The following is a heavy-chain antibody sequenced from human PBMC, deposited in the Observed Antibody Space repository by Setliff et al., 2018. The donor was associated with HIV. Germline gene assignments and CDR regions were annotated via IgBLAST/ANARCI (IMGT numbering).Heavy chain of an antibody. D-gene: IGHD1-26*01. CDR3: ASMWKVGA. J-gene: IGHJ5*02. CDR1: GFIFSDSW. CDR2: IKKDGREK. Sequence: GESLKISCGASGFIFSDSWMDWVRQAPGKGLEWVATIKKDGREKYYVDSVKGRFTISRDNARTSLYLEMSSLKVEDTAVYFCASMWKVGAWGRGTLVTV. V-gene: IGHV3-7*03.